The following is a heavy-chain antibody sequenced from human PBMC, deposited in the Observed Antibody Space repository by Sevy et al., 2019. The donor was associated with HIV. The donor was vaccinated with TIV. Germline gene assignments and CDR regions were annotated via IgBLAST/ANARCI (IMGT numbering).Heavy chain of an antibody. D-gene: IGHD6-6*01. V-gene: IGHV4-30-4*01. J-gene: IGHJ5*02. CDR1: GGSISSGNYY. CDR2: ISYTGNT. CDR3: ARDATEYTSSSGWFDP. Sequence: SETLSLTCTVSGGSISSGNYYWHWIRQPPGKGLEWIGYISYTGNTYYNPSLKSPVTISVDTSNNQFSLRLTSVTAADTAVYYWARDATEYTSSSGWFDPWGQGTLVTVSS.